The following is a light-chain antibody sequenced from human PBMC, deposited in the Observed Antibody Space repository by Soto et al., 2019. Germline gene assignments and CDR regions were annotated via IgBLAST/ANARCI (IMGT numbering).Light chain of an antibody. CDR1: QSVSSY. J-gene: IGKJ2*01. Sequence: EIVLTQSPATLSLSPGERATLSCRASQSVSSYLAWYQQKPGQAPRLLIYDASNRATGIPARFSGSGYGTDFTLTISTLEPEDFAVHYCQQRSNWPPGYTFGQGTKLEIK. CDR2: DAS. V-gene: IGKV3-11*01. CDR3: QQRSNWPPGYT.